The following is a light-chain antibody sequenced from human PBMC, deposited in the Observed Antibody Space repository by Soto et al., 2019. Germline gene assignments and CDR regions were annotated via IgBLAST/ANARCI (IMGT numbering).Light chain of an antibody. J-gene: IGKJ1*01. CDR2: GAS. CDR3: QQYNNWPQT. Sequence: EIVLTQSPGPLSLSPGERATLSCRASQSVSSSYLAWYQQQPGQAPRLIIYGASTRATGIPARFSGSGSGTDFTLTISSLEPEDVAVYFCQQYNNWPQTLGQGTKVDIK. V-gene: IGKV3-20*01. CDR1: QSVSSSY.